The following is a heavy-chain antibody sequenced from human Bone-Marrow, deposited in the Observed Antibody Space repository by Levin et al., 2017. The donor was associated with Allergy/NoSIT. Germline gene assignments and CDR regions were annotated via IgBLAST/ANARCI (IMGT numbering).Heavy chain of an antibody. CDR1: GFTFSSYG. V-gene: IGHV3-30*18. Sequence: PGESLKISCAASGFTFSSYGMHWVRQAPGKGLEWVAVISYDGSNKYYADSVKGRFTISRDNSKNTLYLQMNSLRAEDTAVYYCAKPRRRGGRHIVVLTAILDYWGQGTLVTVSS. J-gene: IGHJ4*02. CDR3: AKPRRRGGRHIVVLTAILDY. CDR2: ISYDGSNK. D-gene: IGHD2-21*02.